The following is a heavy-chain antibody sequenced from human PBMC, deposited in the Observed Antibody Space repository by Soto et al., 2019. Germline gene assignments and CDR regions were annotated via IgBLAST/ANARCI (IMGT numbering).Heavy chain of an antibody. Sequence: XETLSLTCEVSGVSFNDYQWAWIRQSPEKGLEWIGEVSHTGDTNSKPSLMSRLTMSVDTSKNQFSLKLSSVTSADSAIYFCAGGPDYGDYDDWGQGTLVTVSS. CDR3: AGGPDYGDYDD. J-gene: IGHJ4*02. CDR1: GVSFNDYQ. CDR2: VSHTGDT. V-gene: IGHV4-34*01. D-gene: IGHD4-17*01.